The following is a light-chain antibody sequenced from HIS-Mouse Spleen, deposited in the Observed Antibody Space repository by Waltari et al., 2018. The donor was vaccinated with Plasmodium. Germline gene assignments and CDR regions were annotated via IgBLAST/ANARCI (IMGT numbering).Light chain of an antibody. J-gene: IGLJ1*01. CDR2: GTI. V-gene: IGLV1-40*01. CDR3: QSYDSSLSGYV. CDR1: SSNIGAGYD. Sequence: QSVLTQPPSVSGAPGQRVTISCTGSSSNIGAGYDVHWYQQLPGTAPQLLIYGTINRPSGGPDRFSGSKSGTSASLAITGLQAEDEADYYCQSYDSSLSGYVFGTGTKVTVL.